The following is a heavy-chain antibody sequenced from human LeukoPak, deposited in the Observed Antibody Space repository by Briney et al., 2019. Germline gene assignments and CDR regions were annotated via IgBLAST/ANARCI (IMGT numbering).Heavy chain of an antibody. CDR2: INPNSGGT. J-gene: IGHJ6*03. V-gene: IGHV1-2*06. CDR3: AKASGCNYYYYYKEV. CDR1: GYTYTGYY. Sequence: ASVKVSCKASGYTYTGYYMHWVRQAPGQGLEWMGRINPNSGGTNYAQKFQGRVTMTRDKSISTAYMELSRQSSDDTAVYYSAKASGCNYYYYYKEVWGKGTTVTVSS. D-gene: IGHD6-25*01.